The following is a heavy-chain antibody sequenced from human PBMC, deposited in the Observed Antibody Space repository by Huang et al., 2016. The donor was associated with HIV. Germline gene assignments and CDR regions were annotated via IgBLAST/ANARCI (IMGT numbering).Heavy chain of an antibody. V-gene: IGHV4-34*01. CDR3: ARRFRVAATRKWFDP. Sequence: VYGESLGTYYWAWIRRPPGKGLTGIGEVNDGGDINYNPSLESRVTISVDTSRNQVSLTLTSTTAADTATYYCARRFRVAATRKWFDPWGQGTLVIVSS. D-gene: IGHD3-10*01. J-gene: IGHJ5*02. CDR2: VNDGGDI. CDR1: GESLGTYY.